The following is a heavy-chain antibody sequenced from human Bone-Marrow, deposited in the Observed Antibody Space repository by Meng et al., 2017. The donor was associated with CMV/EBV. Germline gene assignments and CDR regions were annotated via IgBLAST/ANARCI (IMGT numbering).Heavy chain of an antibody. Sequence: GASLKISCAASGSTFSEHYMDWVRRAPGKGLEWVGRIRNKANFYTTEYAASVEGRFSISSDDSLNSLYLQMNDLRVEDTATYYCTRAGPLGYCNGGYCGTSDYWGQGALVTVSS. CDR3: TRAGPLGYCNGGYCGTSDY. J-gene: IGHJ4*02. CDR1: GSTFSEHY. V-gene: IGHV3-72*01. CDR2: IRNKANFYTT. D-gene: IGHD2-15*01.